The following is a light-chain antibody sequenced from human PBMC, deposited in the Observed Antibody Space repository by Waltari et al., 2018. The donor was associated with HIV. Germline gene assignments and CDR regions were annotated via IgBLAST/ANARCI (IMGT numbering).Light chain of an antibody. V-gene: IGLV2-23*02. CDR1: RGAVESYNS. Sequence: QSALTQPASVSGSPGQSLTIPCTGTRGAVESYNSFSWYQQHPRKAPKLLISYVSKPPSGVSNLFACSKSGNTASLTISGLHAEDEADYCCCSYASSSTWVFGGGTRLTVL. CDR3: CSYASSSTWV. J-gene: IGLJ3*02. CDR2: YVS.